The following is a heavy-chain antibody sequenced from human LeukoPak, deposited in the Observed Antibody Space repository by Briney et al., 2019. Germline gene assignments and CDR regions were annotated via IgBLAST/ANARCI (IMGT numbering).Heavy chain of an antibody. J-gene: IGHJ4*02. V-gene: IGHV3-23*01. CDR3: AKWDVQLMAGATRMRNDEGSFFAF. Sequence: GGSLRLSCAASGFSVSAYALTWVRQAPGKGLEWVSGRSGSGGKTYYVDSVRGRLTISRDNVKKPLSLQMNSLRADDTPVSYCAKWDVQLMAGATRMRNDEGSFFAFWGQGTLVTVSS. CDR2: RSGSGGKT. CDR1: GFSVSAYA. D-gene: IGHD1-1*01.